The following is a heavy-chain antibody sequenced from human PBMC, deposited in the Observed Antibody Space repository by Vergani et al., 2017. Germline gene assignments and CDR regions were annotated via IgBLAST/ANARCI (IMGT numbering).Heavy chain of an antibody. J-gene: IGHJ6*02. D-gene: IGHD2-21*02. CDR1: GYSFTSYW. CDR2: IYPGDSDT. V-gene: IGHV5-51*01. Sequence: EVQLVPSGAEVKKPGESLKISCKGSGYSFTSYWIGWVRQMPGKGLEWMGIIYPGDSDTRYSPSFQGQVTISADKSISTAYLQWSSLKASDTAMYYCARRMGCGGDCYRPKDYYYYGMDVWGQGTTVTVSS. CDR3: ARRMGCGGDCYRPKDYYYYGMDV.